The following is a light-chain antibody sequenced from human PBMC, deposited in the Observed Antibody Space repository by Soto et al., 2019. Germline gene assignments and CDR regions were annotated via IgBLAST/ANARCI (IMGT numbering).Light chain of an antibody. V-gene: IGKV1-5*01. J-gene: IGKJ1*01. CDR3: QQYNSYWT. CDR1: QSISTY. Sequence: DIQMTQSPSSLSASVGARVTITCRASQSISTYLNWYQQKSGKAPNLLIFAASTLQSGVPSRFSGSGSGTEFTLTISSLQPDDFATYYCQQYNSYWTFGQGTKVDIK. CDR2: AAS.